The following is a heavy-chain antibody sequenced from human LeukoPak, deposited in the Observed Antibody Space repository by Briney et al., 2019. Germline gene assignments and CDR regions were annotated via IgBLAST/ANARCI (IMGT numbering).Heavy chain of an antibody. CDR3: ARNSALDY. CDR1: GFTFSSYD. Sequence: QPGMSLRLSCAASGFTFSSYDMHWVRQAPGKGLEWGAVMWSDGSNKYHADSVKGRFTISRDNSKNTMYLQMNSLRAEDTAVYYCARNSALDYGGQGTLVTASS. V-gene: IGHV3-33*01. D-gene: IGHD2/OR15-2a*01. CDR2: MWSDGSNK. J-gene: IGHJ4*02.